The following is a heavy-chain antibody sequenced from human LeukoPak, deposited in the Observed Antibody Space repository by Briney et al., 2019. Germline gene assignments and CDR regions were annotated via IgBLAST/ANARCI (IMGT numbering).Heavy chain of an antibody. CDR2: ISGSGGST. CDR3: AKDPVGAQLWFYHFDY. V-gene: IGHV3-23*01. D-gene: IGHD5-18*01. CDR1: GFTFSSYA. J-gene: IGHJ4*02. Sequence: GGSLRLSYAASGFTFSSYATGWVRQAPGKGLEWVSSISGSGGSTYYADSVKGRFTISRDNSKNTLYLQMNSLRAEDTAVYFCAKDPVGAQLWFYHFDYWGQGTLVTVSS.